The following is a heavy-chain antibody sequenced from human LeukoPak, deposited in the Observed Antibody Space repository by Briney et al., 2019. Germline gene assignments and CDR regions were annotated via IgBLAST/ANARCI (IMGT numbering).Heavy chain of an antibody. V-gene: IGHV3-30*03. CDR2: ISYDGSNK. CDR3: ARGPSGYHNT. CDR1: GFTFSSYG. Sequence: GGSLRLSCAASGFTFSSYGMHWVRQAPGKGLEWVAVISYDGSNKYYADSVKGRFTISRDNSKNTLYLQMNSLRAEDTAVYYCARGPSGYHNTGGQGTLVTVSA. D-gene: IGHD5-12*01. J-gene: IGHJ4*02.